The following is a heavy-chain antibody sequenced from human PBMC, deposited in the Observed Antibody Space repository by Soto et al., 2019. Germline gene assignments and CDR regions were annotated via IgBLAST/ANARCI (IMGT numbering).Heavy chain of an antibody. D-gene: IGHD2-2*01. CDR1: GGTFSSYA. V-gene: IGHV1-69*04. Sequence: QVQLVQSGAEVKKPGSSVKVSCKASGGTFSSYAISWVRQAPGQGLEWMGRIIPILGIANYAQKFQGRVTITADKSTSRGYMELSSLRSEDTAVYYCAREGGARVPAAKVNAFDIWGQGTMVTVSS. CDR3: AREGGARVPAAKVNAFDI. J-gene: IGHJ3*02. CDR2: IIPILGIA.